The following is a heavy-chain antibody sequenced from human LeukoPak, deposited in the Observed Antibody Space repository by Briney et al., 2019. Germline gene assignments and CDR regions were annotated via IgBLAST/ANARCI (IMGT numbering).Heavy chain of an antibody. D-gene: IGHD3-3*01. V-gene: IGHV3-74*01. Sequence: TGGSLRLSCAASGFTFSSNWIHCVRQAPGRGLVWVSRINSDGSSTNYADSVRGRFTISRDNAKNTLYLQMNSLRAEDTAVYYGANYGSGYFYYWGQGTLVTVSS. CDR3: ANYGSGYFYY. CDR2: INSDGSST. CDR1: GFTFSSNW. J-gene: IGHJ4*02.